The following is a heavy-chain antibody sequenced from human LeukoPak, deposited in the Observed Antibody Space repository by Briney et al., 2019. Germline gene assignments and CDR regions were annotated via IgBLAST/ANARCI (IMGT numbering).Heavy chain of an antibody. CDR2: ISGNGGTT. D-gene: IGHD1-26*01. Sequence: GGSLRLSCAASGFTFSSYDMQWVRQAPGKGLEYVSAISGNGGTTYYANSVKGRFTISRDNPKNTLYLQMGSLRAEDMAVYYCARDGARYSGSYYNDYWGQGTLVTVSS. V-gene: IGHV3-64*01. CDR1: GFTFSSYD. CDR3: ARDGARYSGSYYNDY. J-gene: IGHJ4*02.